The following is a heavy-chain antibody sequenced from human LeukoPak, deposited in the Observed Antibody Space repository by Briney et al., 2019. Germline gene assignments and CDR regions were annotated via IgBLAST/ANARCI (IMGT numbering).Heavy chain of an antibody. D-gene: IGHD6-13*01. V-gene: IGHV3-23*01. Sequence: PGGSLRLSCAASGFTFSSYAMSWVRQAPGEGLEWVSAISGSGGSTYYADSVKGRFTISRDNSKNTLYLQMNSLRAEDTAVYYCAKDVSSWYSSSWSRYYFDYWGQGTLVTVSS. CDR3: AKDVSSWYSSSWSRYYFDY. J-gene: IGHJ4*02. CDR2: ISGSGGST. CDR1: GFTFSSYA.